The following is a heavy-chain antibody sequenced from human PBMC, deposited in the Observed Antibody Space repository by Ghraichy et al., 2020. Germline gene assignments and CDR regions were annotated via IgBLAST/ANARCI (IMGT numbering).Heavy chain of an antibody. V-gene: IGHV4-39*01. CDR3: ASVGYSYVY. D-gene: IGHD5-18*01. CDR2: IYYSGST. Sequence: ESLNISCTVSGGSISSSSYYWGWIRQPPGKGLEWIGSIYYSGSTYYNPSLKSRVTISVDTSKNQFSLKLSSVTAADTAVYYCASVGYSYVYWGQGTLVTVSS. J-gene: IGHJ4*02. CDR1: GGSISSSSYY.